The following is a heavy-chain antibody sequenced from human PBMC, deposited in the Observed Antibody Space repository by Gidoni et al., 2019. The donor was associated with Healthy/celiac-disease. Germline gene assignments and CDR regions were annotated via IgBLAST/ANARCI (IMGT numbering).Heavy chain of an antibody. CDR1: GFSLSNPRMG. J-gene: IGHJ4*02. CDR2: IFSNDEK. Sequence: QVTLKESGPVLVKPTETLTLTCTVSGFSLSNPRMGVSWIRQPPGKALEWLAHIFSNDEKSYSTSLKSRLTISKDTAKSQVVLTMTNMDPVDTATYYCARMVEGYCSSTSCYVTFDYWGQGTLVTVSS. D-gene: IGHD2-2*01. V-gene: IGHV2-26*01. CDR3: ARMVEGYCSSTSCYVTFDY.